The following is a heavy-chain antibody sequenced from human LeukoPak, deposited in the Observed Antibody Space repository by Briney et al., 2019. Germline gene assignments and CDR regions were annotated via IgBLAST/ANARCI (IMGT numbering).Heavy chain of an antibody. D-gene: IGHD1-20*01. CDR3: ARLGYNWNYDYYYYMDV. CDR1: GYTFTSYD. CDR2: MNPNSGNT. Sequence: ASVTVSCTASGYTFTSYDINWVRQAPGQGLEWMGWMNPNSGNTGYAQKFQGRVTMTRNTSISTAYMELSSLRSEDTAVYYCARLGYNWNYDYYYYMDVWGKGTTVTVSS. V-gene: IGHV1-8*01. J-gene: IGHJ6*03.